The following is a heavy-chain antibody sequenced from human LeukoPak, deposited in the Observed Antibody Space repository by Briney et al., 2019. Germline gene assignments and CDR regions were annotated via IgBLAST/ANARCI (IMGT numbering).Heavy chain of an antibody. CDR1: GFTFSSYG. Sequence: GRSLRLSCAASGFTFSSYGMHWVRQAPGKGLEWVAVMSYDGSNKYYADSVKGRFTISRDNSKNTLYLQMNSLRAEDTAVYYCAKGNWFDPWGQGTLVTVSS. CDR3: AKGNWFDP. J-gene: IGHJ5*02. V-gene: IGHV3-30*18. CDR2: MSYDGSNK.